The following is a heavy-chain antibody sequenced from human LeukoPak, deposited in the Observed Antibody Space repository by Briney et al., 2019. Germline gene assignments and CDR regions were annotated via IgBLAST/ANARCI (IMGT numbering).Heavy chain of an antibody. CDR1: GYTFTSYY. J-gene: IGHJ3*02. Sequence: ASVKVSCKASGYTFTSYYMHWVRQAPGQGLEWMGIINPSGGSTSYAQKFQGRVTMTRDTSTSTVYMELSSLRSDDTAVYYCARSSLYVGRRHAFDIWGQGTMVTVSS. CDR3: ARSSLYVGRRHAFDI. CDR2: INPSGGST. D-gene: IGHD1-26*01. V-gene: IGHV1-46*01.